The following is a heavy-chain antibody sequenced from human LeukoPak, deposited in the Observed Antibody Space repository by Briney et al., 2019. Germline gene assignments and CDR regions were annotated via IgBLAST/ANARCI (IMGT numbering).Heavy chain of an antibody. J-gene: IGHJ1*01. CDR3: ARVSGPGMNEYYHL. Sequence: GVSLRPSCAASGITFSGAWMHWVRQAPGKGLVWVSRINDDGSFRRYANSVKGRFTISRDNAKNTLFLQMDSLRAEDTAVYYCARVSGPGMNEYYHLWGQGTLVTVSS. CDR1: GITFSGAW. V-gene: IGHV3-74*01. D-gene: IGHD3-10*01. CDR2: INDDGSFR.